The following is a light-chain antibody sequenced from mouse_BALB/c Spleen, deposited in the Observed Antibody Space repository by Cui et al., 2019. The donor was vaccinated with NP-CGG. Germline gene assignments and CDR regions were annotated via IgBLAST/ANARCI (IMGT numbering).Light chain of an antibody. CDR1: TGAITTNNY. CDR3: ALWYSNHWV. J-gene: IGLJ1*01. Sequence: QAVVTYESALTTSPGETVTLPCRSSTGAITTNNYANWVQEKPDHLFTGLIGGTNNRAPGVPARFSGSLIGDKAALTITGAQTEDEAIYFCALWYSNHWVFGGGTKLTVL. V-gene: IGLV1*01. CDR2: GTN.